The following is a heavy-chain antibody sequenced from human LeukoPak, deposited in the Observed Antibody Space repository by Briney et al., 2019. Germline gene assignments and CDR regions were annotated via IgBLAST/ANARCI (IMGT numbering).Heavy chain of an antibody. V-gene: IGHV3-48*02. D-gene: IGHD3-9*01. Sequence: GGSLRLSCAASGFTFSSYSMNWVRQAPGKGLEWVSYISSSSSTIYYADSVKGRFTISKDNAKNSLYLQMNSLRDEDTAVYYCARDSPLERYFDWLFHYYDMDVWGQGTTVTVSS. CDR3: ARDSPLERYFDWLFHYYDMDV. CDR2: ISSSSSTI. CDR1: GFTFSSYS. J-gene: IGHJ6*02.